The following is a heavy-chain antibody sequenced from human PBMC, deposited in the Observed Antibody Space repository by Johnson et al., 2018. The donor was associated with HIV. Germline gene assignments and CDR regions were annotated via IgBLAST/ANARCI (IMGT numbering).Heavy chain of an antibody. D-gene: IGHD2-15*01. CDR2: ISGSSSAM. CDR3: ARGQGVRRVVVFDDAFDV. V-gene: IGHV3-11*04. CDR1: GLIFSDYY. Sequence: QVQLEESGGGLVKPGGSLRLSCAASGLIFSDYYMSWIRQAPGKGLEWVSSISGSSSAMYYADSVKGRFTISRDNARTSLYLQMNSLRAEDTAVYYCARGQGVRRVVVFDDAFDVWGQGTRVTVSS. J-gene: IGHJ3*01.